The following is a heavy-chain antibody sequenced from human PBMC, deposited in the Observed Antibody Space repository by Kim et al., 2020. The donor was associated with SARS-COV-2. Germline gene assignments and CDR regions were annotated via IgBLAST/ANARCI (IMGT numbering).Heavy chain of an antibody. D-gene: IGHD6-13*01. Sequence: KPYADPCEGRFPISRDHAKNTLYLQMDSLRAEDTAVYYWASLIAANGMDVWGQGTTVTVSS. CDR3: ASLIAANGMDV. CDR2: K. V-gene: IGHV3-30*01. J-gene: IGHJ6*02.